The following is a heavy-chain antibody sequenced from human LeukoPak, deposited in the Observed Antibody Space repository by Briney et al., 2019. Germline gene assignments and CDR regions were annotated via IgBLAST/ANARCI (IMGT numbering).Heavy chain of an antibody. D-gene: IGHD5-12*01. CDR1: GFTFSDYY. J-gene: IGHJ3*02. V-gene: IGHV3-11*04. CDR2: ISSSGSTI. Sequence: GGSLRLSCAASGFTFSDYYMSWIRQAPGKGLEWVSYISSSGSTIYYADSVKGRFTISRDNAKNSLYLQMNSLRAEDTAVYYCARDYSGYDPDAFDIWGQGTMVTVSS. CDR3: ARDYSGYDPDAFDI.